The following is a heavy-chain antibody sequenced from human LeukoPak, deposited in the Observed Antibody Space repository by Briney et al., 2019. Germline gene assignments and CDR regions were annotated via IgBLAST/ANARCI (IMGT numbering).Heavy chain of an antibody. CDR1: GYIFTTYS. CDR2: INPRGDAT. Sequence: GASVTVSCKASGYIFTTYSIHWVRQAPGQGLQWIGMINPRGDATIYAQKFQGRVTMTSDTSTTTIYMELSSLKSEDTGLYYCARKWSSRDWFDPWGQGTLVTVSS. J-gene: IGHJ5*02. D-gene: IGHD2-8*01. V-gene: IGHV1-46*01. CDR3: ARKWSSRDWFDP.